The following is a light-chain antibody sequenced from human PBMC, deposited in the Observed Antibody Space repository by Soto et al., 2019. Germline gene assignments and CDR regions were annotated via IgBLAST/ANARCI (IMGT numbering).Light chain of an antibody. CDR2: QDS. CDR1: KLGDKY. Sequence: SYELTQPPSVSVSPGQTASITCSGEKLGDKYACWYQQKPGQSPVLVIYQDSKRPSGIPERFSGSNSGNTATLTISGTQAMDEADYYCQAWDSSTASGVVFGGGTKLTVL. CDR3: QAWDSSTASGVV. V-gene: IGLV3-1*01. J-gene: IGLJ2*01.